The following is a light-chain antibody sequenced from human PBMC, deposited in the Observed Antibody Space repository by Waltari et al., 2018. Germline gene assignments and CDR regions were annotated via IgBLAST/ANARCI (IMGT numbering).Light chain of an antibody. Sequence: EIVMTQSPATLSVSPGESATLSCRASQGISSHLARYQQKTGQAPRLLIYGASARATGIPARFSGSGSGTEFSLTISSLQSEDFAVYYCQQYSDWPPYTFGQGTKLEIK. J-gene: IGKJ2*01. CDR3: QQYSDWPPYT. V-gene: IGKV3-15*01. CDR2: GAS. CDR1: QGISSH.